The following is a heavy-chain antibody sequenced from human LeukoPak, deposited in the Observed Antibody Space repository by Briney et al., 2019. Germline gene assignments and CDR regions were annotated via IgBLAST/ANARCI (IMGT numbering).Heavy chain of an antibody. CDR1: GNYW. Sequence: PGGSLRLSCAASGNYWMHWVRQAPGKGLVRVSHINSDGSWTSYADSVKGRFTISKDNAMNTVYLQMNSLRAEDTAVYYCVSFYETYWGRGTLVTVSS. V-gene: IGHV3-74*01. CDR2: INSDGSWT. J-gene: IGHJ4*02. D-gene: IGHD2/OR15-2a*01. CDR3: VSFYETY.